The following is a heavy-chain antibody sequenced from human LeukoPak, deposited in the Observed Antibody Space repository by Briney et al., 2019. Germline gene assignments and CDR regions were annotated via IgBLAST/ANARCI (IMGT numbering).Heavy chain of an antibody. V-gene: IGHV1-8*02. CDR1: GYTFTGYY. CDR2: MNPNSGNT. Sequence: ASVKVSCKASGYTFTGYYMHWVRQAPGQGLEWMGWMNPNSGNTGYAQKFQGRVTMTRNTSISTAYMELSSLRSEDTAVYYCARSRVLYYYDSSGYYYDYWGQGTLVTVSS. CDR3: ARSRVLYYYDSSGYYYDY. J-gene: IGHJ4*02. D-gene: IGHD3-22*01.